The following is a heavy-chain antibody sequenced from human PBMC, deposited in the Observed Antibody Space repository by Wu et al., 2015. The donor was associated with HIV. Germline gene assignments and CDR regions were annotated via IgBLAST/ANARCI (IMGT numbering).Heavy chain of an antibody. V-gene: IGHV1-46*01. CDR3: ARSRWRYDYLINQYFPEAFDI. J-gene: IGHJ3*02. CDR1: GYTFSTSN. D-gene: IGHD3-16*01. CDR2: INTSSGST. Sequence: VQLVQSAAEVKKPGASVEVSCKSSGYTFSTSNIHWVRQAPGRGLEWVGVINTSSGSTAYAQRFQGRVTLTRDTSTTTVYMELSTLRSEDTAIYYCARSRWRYDYLINQYFPEAFDIWGQGTVVTVSS.